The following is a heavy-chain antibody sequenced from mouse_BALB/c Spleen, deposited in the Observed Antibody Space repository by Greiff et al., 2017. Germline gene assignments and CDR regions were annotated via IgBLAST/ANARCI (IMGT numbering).Heavy chain of an antibody. J-gene: IGHJ4*01. Sequence: EVQLVESGGGLVKPGGSLKLSCAASGFTFSDYYMYWVRQTPEKRLEWVATISDGGSYTYYPDSVKGRFTISRDNAKNNLYLQMSSLKSEDTAMYYCARSDGYYGSGYAMDYWGQGTSVTVSS. D-gene: IGHD2-3*01. V-gene: IGHV5-4*02. CDR3: ARSDGYYGSGYAMDY. CDR1: GFTFSDYY. CDR2: ISDGGSYT.